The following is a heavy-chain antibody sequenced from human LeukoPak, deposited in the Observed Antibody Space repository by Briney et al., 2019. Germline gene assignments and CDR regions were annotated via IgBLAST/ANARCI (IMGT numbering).Heavy chain of an antibody. J-gene: IGHJ4*02. CDR3: AREFSGSYSGYFDY. D-gene: IGHD3-10*01. CDR1: GGTFSSYA. CDR2: IIPIFGTA. Sequence: ASVKVSCKASGGTFSSYAISWVRQAPGQGLEWMGGIIPIFGTANYAQKFQGRVTITAGESTSTAYMELSSLRSEDTAVYNCAREFSGSYSGYFDYWGQGTLVTVSS. V-gene: IGHV1-69*13.